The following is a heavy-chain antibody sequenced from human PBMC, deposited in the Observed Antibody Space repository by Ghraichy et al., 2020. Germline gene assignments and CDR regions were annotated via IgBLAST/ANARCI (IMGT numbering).Heavy chain of an antibody. CDR1: GYSFTSYW. V-gene: IGHV5-51*01. CDR3: ARQEQLVSHFDY. J-gene: IGHJ4*02. CDR2: IYVGDSDT. Sequence: GESLNISCKGSGYSFTSYWIGWVRQMPGKGLEWMGIIYVGDSDTRYSPSFQGQVTISADKSISTAYLQWSSLKASDTAIYYCARQEQLVSHFDYWGQGTLVTVSS. D-gene: IGHD6-6*01.